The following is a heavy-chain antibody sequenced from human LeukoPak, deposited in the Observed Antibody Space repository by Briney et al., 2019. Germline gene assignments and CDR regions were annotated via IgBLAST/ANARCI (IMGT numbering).Heavy chain of an antibody. Sequence: VASVKVSCKASGYTFTGYYMHWVRQAPGQGLEWMGRINPNSGGTNYAQKFQGRVTMTRDTSISTAYMELSRLRSDDTAVYYCARVGYGYLYYFDYWGQGTLVTVSS. V-gene: IGHV1-2*06. D-gene: IGHD5-18*01. CDR2: INPNSGGT. CDR1: GYTFTGYY. J-gene: IGHJ4*02. CDR3: ARVGYGYLYYFDY.